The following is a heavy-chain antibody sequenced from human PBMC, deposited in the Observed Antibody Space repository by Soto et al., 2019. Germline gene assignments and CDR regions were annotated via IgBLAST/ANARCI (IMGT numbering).Heavy chain of an antibody. CDR2: IYPVDSDT. V-gene: IGHV5-51*01. CDR3: ATGDYYDSRGYYSRGCFDR. J-gene: IGHJ5*02. CDR1: GYRFNRYW. D-gene: IGHD3-22*01. Sequence: PVEYLKISWKRSGYRFNRYWIGWVRQIPWKGLEWMGIIYPVDSDTRYSPSVQGQVTISADKSITTAYLQWSSLKASDTAMYYCATGDYYDSRGYYSRGCFDRWGRGNMV.